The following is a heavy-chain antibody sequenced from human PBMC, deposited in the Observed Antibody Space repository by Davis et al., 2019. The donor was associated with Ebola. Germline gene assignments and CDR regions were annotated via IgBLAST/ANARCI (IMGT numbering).Heavy chain of an antibody. Sequence: GESLKISCVGSGFTFSTYAMHWVRQAPGKGLEWVANIKQDGGDKHYADSIKGRFTISRDNAKSSLFLQMTSLRADDTAVYYCAGGSGWLIEHWGQGTQVTVSS. CDR2: IKQDGGDK. V-gene: IGHV3-7*03. CDR1: GFTFSTYA. J-gene: IGHJ4*02. CDR3: AGGSGWLIEH. D-gene: IGHD6-19*01.